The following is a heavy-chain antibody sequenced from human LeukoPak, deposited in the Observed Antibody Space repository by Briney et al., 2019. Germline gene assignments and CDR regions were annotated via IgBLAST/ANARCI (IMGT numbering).Heavy chain of an antibody. D-gene: IGHD2-2*01. V-gene: IGHV1-46*01. Sequence: ASVKVSCKASGYTFTSYYMHWVRQAPGQGLEWMGIINPSGGSTSYAQKFQGRVTMTRDTSTSTVYMELSSLRSEDTAMYYCARDSCSSTSCYGSPGRMDVWGKGTTVTVSS. CDR1: GYTFTSYY. CDR3: ARDSCSSTSCYGSPGRMDV. J-gene: IGHJ6*04. CDR2: INPSGGST.